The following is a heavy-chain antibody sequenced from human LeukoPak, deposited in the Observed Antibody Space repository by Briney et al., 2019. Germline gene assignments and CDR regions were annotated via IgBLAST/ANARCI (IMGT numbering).Heavy chain of an antibody. CDR2: SGTRSGTK. CDR1: GFTLSSLA. CDR3: LLQMTYGELSDPDF. D-gene: IGHD3-16*02. J-gene: IGHJ4*02. V-gene: IGHV3-21*01. Sequence: GGSLRLSCATSGFTLSSLAMHWVRQAPGKGLEWVSSSGTRSGTKYYADSVMGRFTISRDSAMNSVSLQINSLRAEDTAVYYCLLQMTYGELSDPDFRGQGTLVTVSS.